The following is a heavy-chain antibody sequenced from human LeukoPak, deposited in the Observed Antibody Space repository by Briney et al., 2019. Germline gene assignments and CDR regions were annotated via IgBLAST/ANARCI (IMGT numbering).Heavy chain of an antibody. D-gene: IGHD3-10*01. J-gene: IGHJ4*02. CDR2: ISGSGGST. V-gene: IGHV3-23*01. Sequence: TGGSLRLSCAASGFTFSSYAMSWVRQAPGKGLEWVSAISGSGGSTYYADSVKGRFTISRDNSKNTLYLQMNSLRAEDTAVYYCAKDLGSGYAQEFDYWGQGTLVTVSS. CDR1: GFTFSSYA. CDR3: AKDLGSGYAQEFDY.